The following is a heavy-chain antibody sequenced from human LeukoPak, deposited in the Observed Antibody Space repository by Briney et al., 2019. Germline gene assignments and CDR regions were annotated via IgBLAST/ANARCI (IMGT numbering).Heavy chain of an antibody. J-gene: IGHJ4*02. V-gene: IGHV4-39*07. Sequence: SETLSLTCTVSGGSISSSSYYWGWIRQPPGNGLEWIGRIYNSGNTNYNPSLKSRVTISVDTSKNQFSLKLSSVTAADTAVYYCARDHYYYDSTGYYYLDYWGQGTLVTVSS. D-gene: IGHD3-22*01. CDR2: IYNSGNT. CDR1: GGSISSSSYY. CDR3: ARDHYYYDSTGYYYLDY.